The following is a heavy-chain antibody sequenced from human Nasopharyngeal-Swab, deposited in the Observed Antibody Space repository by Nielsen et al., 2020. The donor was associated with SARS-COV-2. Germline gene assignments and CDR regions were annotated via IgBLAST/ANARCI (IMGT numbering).Heavy chain of an antibody. CDR3: ARDCDDSSGSAYYYGMDV. CDR2: ISSSGSTI. D-gene: IGHD3-22*01. CDR1: GFTFSDYY. V-gene: IGHV3-11*01. Sequence: GSLRLSCAASGFTFSDYYMSWIRQAPGKGLEWVSYISSSGSTIYYADSVKGRFTISRDNAKNSLYLQMNSLRAEDTAVYYCARDCDDSSGSAYYYGMDVWGQGTTVTVSS. J-gene: IGHJ6*02.